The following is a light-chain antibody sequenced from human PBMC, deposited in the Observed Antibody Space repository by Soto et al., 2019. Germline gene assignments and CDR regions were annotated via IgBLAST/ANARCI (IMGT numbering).Light chain of an antibody. Sequence: DIQMTQSPSSLSASVGDRVTITSRASQSMSNYLNWYQQKPGKAPKLLMFAASSLQSGVPSRFSGGRSGTDFTLTISSLQPEDFATYYCQQSYSTPRTFGQGTKVEIQ. CDR1: QSMSNY. V-gene: IGKV1-39*01. CDR2: AAS. CDR3: QQSYSTPRT. J-gene: IGKJ1*01.